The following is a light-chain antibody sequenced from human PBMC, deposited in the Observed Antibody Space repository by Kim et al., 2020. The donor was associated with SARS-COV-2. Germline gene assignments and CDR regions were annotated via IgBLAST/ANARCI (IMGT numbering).Light chain of an antibody. Sequence: PADGAALSCRGRPSVSSNYLAWYQQRPGQAPRLLIYGASKRADGIPDRFSGSGSGADFTLTISRLEPEDVALDYCQQYGGSPSFTFGQGTRLEIK. CDR1: PSVSSNY. CDR2: GAS. CDR3: QQYGGSPSFT. V-gene: IGKV3-20*01. J-gene: IGKJ5*01.